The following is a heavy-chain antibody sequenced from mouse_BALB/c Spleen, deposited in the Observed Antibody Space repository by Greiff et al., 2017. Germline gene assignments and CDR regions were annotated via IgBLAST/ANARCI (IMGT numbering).Heavy chain of an antibody. V-gene: IGHV8-12*01. Sequence: QVTLKVSGPGILQPSQTLSLTCSFSGFSLSTSGMGVSWIRQPSGKGLEWLAHIYWDDDKRYNPSLKSRLTISKDTSRNQVFLKITSVDTADTATYYCARRAKYGNYGGFDYWGQGTTLTVSS. J-gene: IGHJ2*01. CDR3: ARRAKYGNYGGFDY. CDR2: IYWDDDK. CDR1: GFSLSTSGMG. D-gene: IGHD2-10*02.